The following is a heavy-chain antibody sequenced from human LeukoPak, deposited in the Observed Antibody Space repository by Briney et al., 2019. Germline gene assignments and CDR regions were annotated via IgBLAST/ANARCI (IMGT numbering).Heavy chain of an antibody. Sequence: GGSVTHSCSVCGLTLRNYVMRWVGQAPGRGGEGVTALNGCGGGTLHAASVQGRITISSDNSKNPLDLQMNSLRAGGTAVYFCARRPTLGVVIVIPQVDYWGQGTLVSVSS. CDR1: GLTLRNYV. V-gene: IGHV3-23*01. CDR2: LNGCGGGT. D-gene: IGHD3-16*02. J-gene: IGHJ4*02. CDR3: ARRPTLGVVIVIPQVDY.